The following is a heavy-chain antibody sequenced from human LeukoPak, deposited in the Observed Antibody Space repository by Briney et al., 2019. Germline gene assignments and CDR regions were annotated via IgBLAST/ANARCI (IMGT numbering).Heavy chain of an antibody. CDR3: AKDRCSGGSCPPIY. V-gene: IGHV3-23*01. Sequence: GGSLGLSCAASGFTFSSYAMSWVRQAPGKGLEWVSAISGSGGSTYYADSVKGRFTISRDNSKNTLYLQMNSLRAEDTAIYYCAKDRCSGGSCPPIYWGQGTLVTVSS. D-gene: IGHD2-15*01. J-gene: IGHJ4*02. CDR1: GFTFSSYA. CDR2: ISGSGGST.